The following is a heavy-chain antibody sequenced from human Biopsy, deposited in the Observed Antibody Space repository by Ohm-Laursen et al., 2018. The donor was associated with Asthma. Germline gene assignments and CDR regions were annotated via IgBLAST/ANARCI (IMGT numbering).Heavy chain of an antibody. CDR2: ISPIFGSS. CDR3: ARGYSGTDRIVYYYSGMEV. CDR1: GGMFGNYA. D-gene: IGHD5-12*01. Sequence: GASVKVSCKASGGMFGNYAISWVRQAPGLGLEWMGGISPIFGSSNYAQRFQGRVTITADIFTRTAYLELTSLRFEDTAVYYCARGYSGTDRIVYYYSGMEVWGQGTTVTVSS. V-gene: IGHV1-69*06. J-gene: IGHJ6*02.